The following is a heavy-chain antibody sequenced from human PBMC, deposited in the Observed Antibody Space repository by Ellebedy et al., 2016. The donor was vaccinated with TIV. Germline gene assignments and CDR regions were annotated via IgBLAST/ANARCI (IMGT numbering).Heavy chain of an antibody. J-gene: IGHJ4*02. V-gene: IGHV4-59*01. CDR2: IYYSGST. Sequence: MPSETLSLTCTVSGGSISSYYWRWIRQPPGKGLEWIGYIYYSGSTNYNPSLKSQVTISVDTSKNQFSLKLSSVTAADTAVYYCASAPNQDFYDYWGQGTLVTVSS. CDR1: GGSISSYY. CDR3: ASAPNQDFYDY.